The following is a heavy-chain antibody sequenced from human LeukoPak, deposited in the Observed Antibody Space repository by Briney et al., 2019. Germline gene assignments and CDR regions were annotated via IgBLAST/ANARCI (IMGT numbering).Heavy chain of an antibody. J-gene: IGHJ5*02. CDR1: GFTFSSYW. CDR3: ASGMTMVGWFDP. Sequence: GGSLRLSCVSSGFTFSSYWMSWVRQAPGKGLEWVANIKQDGSEKYYVDSVKGRFTISRDNAKNSLCLQMNSLRAEDTAVYYCASGMTMVGWFDPWGQGTLVTVSS. D-gene: IGHD4/OR15-4a*01. CDR2: IKQDGSEK. V-gene: IGHV3-7*01.